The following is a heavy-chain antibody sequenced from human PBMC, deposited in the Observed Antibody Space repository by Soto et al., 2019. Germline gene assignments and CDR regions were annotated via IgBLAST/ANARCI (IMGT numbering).Heavy chain of an antibody. V-gene: IGHV1-18*01. D-gene: IGHD2-15*01. Sequence: QVQLVQSGLEVKKPGASVKVSCKASAYTFTNYGISWVRQAPGQGREWMGWISGYNGQTNYAQSFRGRVTFTTATSTSTAYMELRFRRSEATAMYSCARDGRQEVGVEGLNARDVWGQGTTVTVS. CDR2: ISGYNGQT. CDR1: AYTFTNYG. J-gene: IGHJ6*02. CDR3: ARDGRQEVGVEGLNARDV.